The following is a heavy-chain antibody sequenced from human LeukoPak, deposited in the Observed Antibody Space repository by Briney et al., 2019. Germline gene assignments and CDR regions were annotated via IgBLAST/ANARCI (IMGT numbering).Heavy chain of an antibody. CDR3: ARLHKKGYYYMDV. J-gene: IGHJ6*03. CDR1: GGSISSSSYY. CDR2: IYYSGST. V-gene: IGHV4-39*01. Sequence: PSETLSLTCTVSGGSISSSSYYWGWIRQPPGKGLEWIGSIYYSGSTYYNPSLKSRVTISVDTSKNQFSLKLSSVTAADTAVYYCARLHKKGYYYMDVWGKGTTVTISS.